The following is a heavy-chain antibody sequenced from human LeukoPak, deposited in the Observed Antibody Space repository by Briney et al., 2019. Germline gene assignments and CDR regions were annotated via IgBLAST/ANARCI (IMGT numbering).Heavy chain of an antibody. V-gene: IGHV4-4*07. CDR2: IHSGGTT. Sequence: PSETLSLTCTVSGGSISGYYWNWIRQPAGKGLEWIARIHSGGTTNYNPSLGSRLTMSVDTSKSQFSLKLTSVTAADTAVYYCAREGQWLPDWFDPWGQGTLVTVSS. D-gene: IGHD6-19*01. J-gene: IGHJ5*02. CDR3: AREGQWLPDWFDP. CDR1: GGSISGYY.